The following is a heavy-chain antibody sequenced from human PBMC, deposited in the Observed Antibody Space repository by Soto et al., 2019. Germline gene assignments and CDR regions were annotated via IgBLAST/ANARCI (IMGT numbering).Heavy chain of an antibody. Sequence: LSLTCAVYGGSFSGYSWNWIRQPPGKGLEWIGEINHSGSANYNPSLKSRVTISLDTSKNQFSLRLTSLTAADTAVYFCARAPQIVAMGRPFDYWGQGILVTVSS. V-gene: IGHV4-34*01. J-gene: IGHJ4*01. CDR3: ARAPQIVAMGRPFDY. D-gene: IGHD5-12*01. CDR2: INHSGSA. CDR1: GGSFSGYS.